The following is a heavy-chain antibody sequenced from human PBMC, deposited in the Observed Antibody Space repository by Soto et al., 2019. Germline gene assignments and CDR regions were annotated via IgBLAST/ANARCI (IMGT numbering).Heavy chain of an antibody. V-gene: IGHV5-10-1*01. CDR1: GYSFTSYW. CDR3: ARQVVVNYGMDV. J-gene: IGHJ6*02. Sequence: GESLKISCKGSGYSFTSYWISCVRQMPGKGLEWMGRIDPSDSFTNYSPSFQGHVTISADKSISTAYLQWSSLKASDTAMYYCARQVVVNYGMDVWGQGTTVTVSS. D-gene: IGHD3-22*01. CDR2: IDPSDSFT.